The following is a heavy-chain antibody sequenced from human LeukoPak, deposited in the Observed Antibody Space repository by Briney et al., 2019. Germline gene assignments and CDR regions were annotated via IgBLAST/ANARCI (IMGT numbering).Heavy chain of an antibody. CDR3: ALMGSSAMYYFDY. J-gene: IGHJ4*02. V-gene: IGHV4-61*02. D-gene: IGHD6-19*01. CDR2: IYTSGST. CDR1: GGSISSGSYY. Sequence: SETPSLTCTVSGGSISSGSYYWSWIRQPAGKGLEWIGRIYTSGSTNYNPSLKSRVTMSVDTSKNQFSLKLSSVTAADTAVYYCALMGSSAMYYFDYWGQGTLVTVSS.